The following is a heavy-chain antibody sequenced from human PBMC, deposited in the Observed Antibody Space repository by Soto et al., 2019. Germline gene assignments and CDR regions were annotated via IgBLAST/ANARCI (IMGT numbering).Heavy chain of an antibody. CDR2: ISGSGGST. D-gene: IGHD5-12*01. Sequence: GGSLRLSCAASGLTFSSYAMSGVRQAPGKGLEWVSSISGSGGSTYYEDSVKGRFTISRDKSKNTLYLQMNSLRAEDTAVYYCAKDGDIVGTYHDYWAQGTLVPVSS. V-gene: IGHV3-23*01. CDR1: GLTFSSYA. J-gene: IGHJ4*02. CDR3: AKDGDIVGTYHDY.